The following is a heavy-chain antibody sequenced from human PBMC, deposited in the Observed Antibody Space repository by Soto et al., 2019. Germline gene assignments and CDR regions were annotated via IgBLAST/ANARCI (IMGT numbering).Heavy chain of an antibody. J-gene: IGHJ4*02. CDR3: AKDLSGTYSLDY. CDR2: IGGGGVST. V-gene: IGHV3-23*01. D-gene: IGHD1-26*01. CDR1: GFTFRRNT. Sequence: QPGVSLRLSCEASGFTFRRNTMSWVRQAPGKGLEWVSTIGGGGVSTYYADSVKGRFTISRDNSKNTLYLQMNSLRAEDTAVYYCAKDLSGTYSLDYWGQGT.